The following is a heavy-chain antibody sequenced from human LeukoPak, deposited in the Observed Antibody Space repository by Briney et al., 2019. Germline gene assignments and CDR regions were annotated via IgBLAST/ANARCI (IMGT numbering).Heavy chain of an antibody. CDR2: ISAYNGNT. D-gene: IGHD2-2*01. Sequence: ASVKVSCKASGYTFTSYGISWVRQAPGQGLEWMGWISAYNGNTNYAQKLQGRVTMTTDTSTSTAYMELRSLRSDDTAVYYCARSIVVVPAAPYGTDVWGQGTTVTVSS. J-gene: IGHJ6*02. CDR3: ARSIVVVPAAPYGTDV. CDR1: GYTFTSYG. V-gene: IGHV1-18*01.